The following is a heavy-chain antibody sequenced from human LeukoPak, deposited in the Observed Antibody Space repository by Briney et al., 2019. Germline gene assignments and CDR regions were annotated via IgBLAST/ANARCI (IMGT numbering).Heavy chain of an antibody. CDR3: ARGSSGWYNY. J-gene: IGHJ4*02. D-gene: IGHD6-19*01. CDR2: ISYDGSNK. CDR1: GFTFSSYA. Sequence: QPGRSLRLSCAASGFTFSSYAMHWARQAPGKGLEWVAVISYDGSNKYYADSVKGRFTISRDNSKNTLYLQMNSLRAEDTAVYYCARGSSGWYNYWGQGTLVTASS. V-gene: IGHV3-30*04.